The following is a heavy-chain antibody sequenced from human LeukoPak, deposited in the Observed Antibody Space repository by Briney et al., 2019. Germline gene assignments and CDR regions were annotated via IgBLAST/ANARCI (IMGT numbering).Heavy chain of an antibody. V-gene: IGHV3-53*01. J-gene: IGHJ5*02. Sequence: GGSLRLSCAASGFTVNSNYMSWVRQAPGKGLEWVSVIYSGGSTYYADSVKGRFTISRDNSKNTLYLQMNSLRAEDTAVYYCARDGDSGWFDPWGQGTLVTVSS. D-gene: IGHD2-21*02. CDR1: GFTVNSNY. CDR2: IYSGGST. CDR3: ARDGDSGWFDP.